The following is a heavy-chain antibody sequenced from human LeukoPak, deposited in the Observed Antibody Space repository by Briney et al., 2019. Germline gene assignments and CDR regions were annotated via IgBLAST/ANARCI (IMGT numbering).Heavy chain of an antibody. J-gene: IGHJ5*02. CDR2: ISGSGGST. V-gene: IGHV3-23*01. Sequence: GGSLRLSCAASGFTFSSYAMSWVRQAPGKGLEWVSAISGSGGSTYYADSVKGRFTISRDNSKNTLYLQMNNLRAEDTAVYYCARSGIAASWFDPWGQGTLVTVSS. D-gene: IGHD6-13*01. CDR3: ARSGIAASWFDP. CDR1: GFTFSSYA.